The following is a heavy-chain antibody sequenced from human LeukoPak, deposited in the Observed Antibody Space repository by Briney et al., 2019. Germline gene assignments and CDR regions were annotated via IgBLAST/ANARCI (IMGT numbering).Heavy chain of an antibody. CDR2: IYSSGST. D-gene: IGHD3-10*01. CDR3: ARSRSGVLRGYYMDV. J-gene: IGHJ6*03. Sequence: SETLSLTCTVSGGSISGYYWSWIRQPAGMGLEWIGYIYSSGSTNYNPSLNSGVTISVDTFKNLFSLKLTSVTAADTAVYYCARSRSGVLRGYYMDVWGNGTTVTVSS. CDR1: GGSISGYY. V-gene: IGHV4-4*09.